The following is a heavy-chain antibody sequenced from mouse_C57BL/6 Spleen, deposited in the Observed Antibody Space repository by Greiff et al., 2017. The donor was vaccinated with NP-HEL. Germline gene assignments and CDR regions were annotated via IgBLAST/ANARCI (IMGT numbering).Heavy chain of an antibody. Sequence: VQRVESGAELVRPGASVKLSCKASGYTFTDYYINWVKQRPGQGLEWIARIYPGSGNTYYNEKFKGKATLTAEKSSSTAYMQLSSLTSEDSAVYFCARGGNFYYFDYWGQGTTLTVSS. J-gene: IGHJ2*01. V-gene: IGHV1-76*01. CDR1: GYTFTDYY. CDR3: ARGGNFYYFDY. CDR2: IYPGSGNT.